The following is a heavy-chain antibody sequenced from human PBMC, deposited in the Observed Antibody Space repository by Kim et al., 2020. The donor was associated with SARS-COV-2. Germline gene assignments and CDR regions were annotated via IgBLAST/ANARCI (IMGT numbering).Heavy chain of an antibody. CDR1: GYTFTSYG. CDR2: ISAYNGNT. V-gene: IGHV1-18*01. J-gene: IGHJ6*02. CDR3: ARDKSNYASFVYYYGMDV. Sequence: ASVKVSCKASGYTFTSYGISWVRQAPGQGLEWMGWISAYNGNTNYAQKLQGRVTMTTDTSTSTAYMELRSLRSDDTAVYYCARDKSNYASFVYYYGMDVWGQGTTVTVSS. D-gene: IGHD4-4*01.